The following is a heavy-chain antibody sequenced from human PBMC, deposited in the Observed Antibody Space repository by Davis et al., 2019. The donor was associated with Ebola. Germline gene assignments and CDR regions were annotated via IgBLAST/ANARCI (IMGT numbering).Heavy chain of an antibody. Sequence: ASVKVSCKASGYTFTSYYMHWVRQAPGQGLEWMGIINPSGGSTSYAQKFQGRVTMTRDTSTSTVYMELSSLRSEDTAVYYCARSGVGSGYRNWFDPWGQGTLVTVSS. V-gene: IGHV1-46*01. CDR3: ARSGVGSGYRNWFDP. CDR2: INPSGGST. CDR1: GYTFTSYY. D-gene: IGHD3-3*01. J-gene: IGHJ5*02.